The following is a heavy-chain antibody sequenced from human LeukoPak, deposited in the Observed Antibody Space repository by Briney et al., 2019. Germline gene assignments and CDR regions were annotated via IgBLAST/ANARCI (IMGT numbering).Heavy chain of an antibody. CDR2: IYYSGNT. CDR3: AGSGYSSGYLFDY. D-gene: IGHD5-18*01. V-gene: IGHV4-59*01. J-gene: IGHJ4*02. CDR1: GGSISTYS. Sequence: SETLSLTCTVSGGSISTYSWSWIRQPPGKGLEWIGYIYYSGNTNYNPSPKSRVTISVDTSKNQFSLKLSSVTAADTAMYYCAGSGYSSGYLFDYWGQGTLVTVSS.